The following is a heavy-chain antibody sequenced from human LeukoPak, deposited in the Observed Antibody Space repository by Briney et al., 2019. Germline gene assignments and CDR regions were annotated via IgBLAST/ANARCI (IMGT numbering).Heavy chain of an antibody. J-gene: IGHJ4*02. CDR2: IYTSGST. CDR3: ARYSYGYGADDY. D-gene: IGHD5-18*01. Sequence: SESLSLTCTVSSGSISSYYWSWIRQPAGKGLEWSGRIYTSGSTNYNPSLKSRVTMSVDTSKNQFSLKLSSVTAADTAVYYCARYSYGYGADDYWGQGTLVTVSS. CDR1: SGSISSYY. V-gene: IGHV4-4*07.